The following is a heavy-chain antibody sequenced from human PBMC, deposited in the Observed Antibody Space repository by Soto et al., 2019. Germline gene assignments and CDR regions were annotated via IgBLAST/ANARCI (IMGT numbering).Heavy chain of an antibody. V-gene: IGHV3-7*03. CDR3: ARVRSGYYGSGSYLSYYMDV. J-gene: IGHJ6*03. CDR2: IKQDGSEK. Sequence: GGSLRLSCAASGFTFSSYWMSWVRQAPGKGLEWVANIKQDGSEKYYVDSVKGRFTISRDNAKNSLYLQMNSLRAEDTAVYYCARVRSGYYGSGSYLSYYMDVWGKGTTVTVSS. CDR1: GFTFSSYW. D-gene: IGHD3-10*01.